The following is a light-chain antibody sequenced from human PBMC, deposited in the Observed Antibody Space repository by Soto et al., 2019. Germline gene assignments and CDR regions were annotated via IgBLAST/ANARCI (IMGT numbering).Light chain of an antibody. CDR2: GVT. CDR3: SSFTSSLTNV. CDR1: SSDVGGYNS. J-gene: IGLJ1*01. V-gene: IGLV2-14*01. Sequence: QSVLTQPASVSGSPGQSITISCTGTSSDVGGYNSVSWYQQHPGKAPKLILYGVTDRPSGVSYRFSGSKSGNTASLTISGLQAADEADYFSSSFTSSLTNVFGSGTKVTVL.